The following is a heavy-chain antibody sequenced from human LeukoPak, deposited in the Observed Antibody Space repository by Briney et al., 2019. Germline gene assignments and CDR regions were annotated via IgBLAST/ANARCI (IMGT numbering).Heavy chain of an antibody. V-gene: IGHV3-21*01. J-gene: IGHJ4*02. Sequence: GGSLRLSCAASGFTFSSYSMNWVRQAPGKGLEWVSSISSSSSYIYYADSVKGRFTISRDNAKNSLYLQMNSLRAEDTAVYYCARESEYCSSTSCPYYFDYWGQGTLVTVSS. CDR1: GFTFSSYS. CDR2: ISSSSSYI. CDR3: ARESEYCSSTSCPYYFDY. D-gene: IGHD2-2*01.